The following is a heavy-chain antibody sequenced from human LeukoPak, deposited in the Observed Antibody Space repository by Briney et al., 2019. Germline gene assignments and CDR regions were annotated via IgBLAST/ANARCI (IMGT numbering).Heavy chain of an antibody. CDR1: GGSISSYY. CDR3: ARTTEGGYTYDYFYYYYMDV. Sequence: SETLSLTCTVSGGSISSYYWSWIRQPPGKGLEWIGYIYYSGSTTYNPSLKSRVTISIDTSKNQFSLKLSSVTAADTAVYYCARTTEGGYTYDYFYYYYMDVWGKGTTVTISS. V-gene: IGHV4-59*01. CDR2: IYYSGST. J-gene: IGHJ6*03. D-gene: IGHD5-18*01.